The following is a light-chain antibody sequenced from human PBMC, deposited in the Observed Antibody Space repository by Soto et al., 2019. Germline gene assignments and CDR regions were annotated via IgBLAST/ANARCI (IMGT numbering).Light chain of an antibody. CDR1: QTVSNW. J-gene: IGKJ1*01. CDR2: NAS. Sequence: EGLTVPRLVSQTVSNWLAWYQQKPANAPTLLIYNASTLKSAVPSRFSGSGSGAEDAIPISSLVPEDFVVFYYYQRGTRPPECTFGQGTKVDIK. V-gene: IGKV1-5*03. CDR3: YQRGTRPPECT.